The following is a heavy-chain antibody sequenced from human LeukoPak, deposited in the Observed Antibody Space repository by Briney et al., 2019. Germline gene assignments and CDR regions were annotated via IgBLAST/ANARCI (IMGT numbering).Heavy chain of an antibody. Sequence: ASVKVSCKASGYTFSTYGISWVRQAPGQGLEWMGWISAYNGNTNYAQKLQGRVTMTTDTSTSTAYMELRSLRSEDTAVYYCARDVLGATPPGVWFDPWGQGTLVTVSS. CDR2: ISAYNGNT. D-gene: IGHD1-26*01. CDR3: ARDVLGATPPGVWFDP. V-gene: IGHV1-18*01. J-gene: IGHJ5*02. CDR1: GYTFSTYG.